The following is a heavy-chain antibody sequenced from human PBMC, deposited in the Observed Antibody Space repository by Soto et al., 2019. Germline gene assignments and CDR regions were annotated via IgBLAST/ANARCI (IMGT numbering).Heavy chain of an antibody. CDR3: ARASWSGGSCYLPEYDAFDS. CDR2: IIPILGIA. J-gene: IGHJ3*02. D-gene: IGHD2-15*01. Sequence: QVQLVQSGAEVKKPGSSVKVSCKASGGTFSSYTISWVRQAPGQGLEWMGRIIPILGIANYAQKFQGRVTITADKSTRTAYMELSSLGSEDTAVYYCARASWSGGSCYLPEYDAFDSWGQGTMVTVSS. CDR1: GGTFSSYT. V-gene: IGHV1-69*02.